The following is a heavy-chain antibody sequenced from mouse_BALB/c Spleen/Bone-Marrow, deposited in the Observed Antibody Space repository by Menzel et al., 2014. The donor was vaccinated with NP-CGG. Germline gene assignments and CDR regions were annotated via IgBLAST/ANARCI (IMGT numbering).Heavy chain of an antibody. V-gene: IGHV2-9*02. CDR1: GFSLTNYG. CDR3: AREGNPAY. J-gene: IGHJ3*01. D-gene: IGHD2-1*01. Sequence: VHLVESGPGLVAPSPCLSITCTVSGFSLTNYGVHWVRPPPGKGLEWLGIIWAGGSTNYNSALMSRLSISKDNSKSQVFLKMNSLQTDDTAMYYCAREGNPAYWGQGTLVTVSA. CDR2: IWAGGST.